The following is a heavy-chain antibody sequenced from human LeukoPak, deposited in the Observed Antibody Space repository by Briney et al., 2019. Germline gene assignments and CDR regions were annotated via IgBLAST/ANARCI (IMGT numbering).Heavy chain of an antibody. D-gene: IGHD5-12*01. V-gene: IGHV3-48*03. Sequence: PGGSLRLSCAGSGFTFSSYGMNWVRQAPGKGLEWVSYISSTGSTIFYADSVKGRFTLSRDNAKNSLFLQMHSLRAEDTAVYYCAKVREGGYHDCWGQGTLVTVSS. CDR1: GFTFSSYG. J-gene: IGHJ4*02. CDR3: AKVREGGYHDC. CDR2: ISSTGSTI.